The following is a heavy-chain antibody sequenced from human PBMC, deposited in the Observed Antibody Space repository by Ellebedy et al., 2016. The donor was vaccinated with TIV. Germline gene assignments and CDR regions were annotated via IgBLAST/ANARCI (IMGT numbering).Heavy chain of an antibody. CDR3: ADFEAV. D-gene: IGHD6-19*01. J-gene: IGHJ4*02. V-gene: IGHV3-7*01. CDR2: INEDGSEK. CDR1: GFTFSSYW. Sequence: GGSLRLXCAASGFTFSSYWMHWVRQAPGKGLEWVASINEDGSEKYYVDSVKGRFTISRDNAKKSLWLQMNSLRVEDTGVYYCADFEAVWGQGTLVTVSS.